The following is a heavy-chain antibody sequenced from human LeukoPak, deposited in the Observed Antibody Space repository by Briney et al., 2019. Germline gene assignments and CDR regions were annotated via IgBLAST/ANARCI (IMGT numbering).Heavy chain of an antibody. CDR3: ARGPPRGKYYYMDV. V-gene: IGHV3-13*01. CDR2: IGTASDT. CDR1: GFTFSSFD. J-gene: IGHJ6*03. Sequence: GGFLRLSCAASGFTFSSFDMHWVRQPTGQGLEWVSTIGTASDTYYPGSVEGRFTLSRDNANNSLYLQMNSLTAGDTAVYYCARGPPRGKYYYMDVWGKGTTVTVSS. D-gene: IGHD1-1*01.